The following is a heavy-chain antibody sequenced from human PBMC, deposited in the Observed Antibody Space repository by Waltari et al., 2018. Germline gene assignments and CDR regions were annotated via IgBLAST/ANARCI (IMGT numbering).Heavy chain of an antibody. D-gene: IGHD4-17*01. CDR3: VRGGGTYGDWDY. CDR1: GFTFSGYW. V-gene: IGHV3-74*01. J-gene: IGHJ4*02. CDR2: MNGDGRNT. Sequence: EVPLVESGGGLVQPGGSLRLSCAASGFTFSGYWMHWVRQAPGKGLVWVSRMNGDGRNTNYADSLKGRFTISRDNAKNTLYLQMNSLRAEDTAVYYCVRGGGTYGDWDYWGLGTLVTVSS.